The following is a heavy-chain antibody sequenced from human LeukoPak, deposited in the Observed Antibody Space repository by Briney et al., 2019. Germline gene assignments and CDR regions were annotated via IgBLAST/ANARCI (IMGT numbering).Heavy chain of an antibody. D-gene: IGHD3-3*01. CDR1: GGSFSGYY. V-gene: IGHV4-34*01. J-gene: IGHJ4*02. CDR3: ARAVSYDFWSIDYFDY. CDR2: INHSGST. Sequence: SETLSLTCAVYGGSFSGYYWSWIRQPPGKGLEWIGEINHSGSTNYNPSLKSRVTISVDTSKNQFSLKLRSVTAADTAVYYCARAVSYDFWSIDYFDYWGQGTLVTVSS.